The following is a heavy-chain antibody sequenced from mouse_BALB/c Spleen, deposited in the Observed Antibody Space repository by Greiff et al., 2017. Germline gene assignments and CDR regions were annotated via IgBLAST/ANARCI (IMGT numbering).Heavy chain of an antibody. J-gene: IGHJ1*01. CDR2: IYPGDGDT. CDR3: ARYYVDGWYFDV. V-gene: IGHV1-87*01. Sequence: VQLQQSGAELARPGASVKLSCKASGYTFTSYWMQWVKQRPGQGLEWIGAIYPGDGDTRYTQKFKGKATLTADKSSSTAYMQLSSLASEDSAVYYCARYYVDGWYFDVWGAGTTVTVSS. D-gene: IGHD1-1*01. CDR1: GYTFTSYW.